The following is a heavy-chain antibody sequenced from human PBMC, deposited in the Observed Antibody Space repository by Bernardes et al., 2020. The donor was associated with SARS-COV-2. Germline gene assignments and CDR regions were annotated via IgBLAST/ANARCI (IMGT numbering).Heavy chain of an antibody. CDR1: GFTLSSYG. J-gene: IGHJ4*02. CDR2: ISYDGNNE. Sequence: GGSLRLSCAASGFTLSSYGMHWVRQAPGKGLEWVAIISYDGNNEYYADSAEGRFTISRDNSKNMLFLQMNSLRPEDTAVYYCAKDRGVTSLIVAAPLDYWGQGTLVTVPS. CDR3: AKDRGVTSLIVAAPLDY. D-gene: IGHD2-21*01. V-gene: IGHV3-30*18.